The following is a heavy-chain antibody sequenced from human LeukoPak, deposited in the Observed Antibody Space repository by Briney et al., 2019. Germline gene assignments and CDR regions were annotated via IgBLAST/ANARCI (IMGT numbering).Heavy chain of an antibody. J-gene: IGHJ4*02. D-gene: IGHD3-22*01. CDR3: ASHSGYLGR. Sequence: GGSLRLSCAASGFSFRDYGMQWVRPAPGKAPEWVAFIRYDGGNKIYADSVKGRFTISRDNSKNTLYLQINNLGVEDTAVYYCASHSGYLGRWGQGTLVTVSS. CDR2: IRYDGGNK. V-gene: IGHV3-30*02. CDR1: GFSFRDYG.